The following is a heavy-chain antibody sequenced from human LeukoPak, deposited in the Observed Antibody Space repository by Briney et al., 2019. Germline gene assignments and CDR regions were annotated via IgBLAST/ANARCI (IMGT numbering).Heavy chain of an antibody. CDR1: GGSISSGSYY. CDR2: IYTSGST. CDR3: ARIRYFDWLSRFDDAFDI. Sequence: SQTLSLTCTVSGGSISSGSYYWSWIRQPAGKGLEWIGRIYTSGSTNYNPSLKSRVTISVDTSKNQFSLKLSSVTAADAAVYYCARIRYFDWLSRFDDAFDIWGPGTMVTVSS. J-gene: IGHJ3*02. D-gene: IGHD3-9*01. V-gene: IGHV4-61*02.